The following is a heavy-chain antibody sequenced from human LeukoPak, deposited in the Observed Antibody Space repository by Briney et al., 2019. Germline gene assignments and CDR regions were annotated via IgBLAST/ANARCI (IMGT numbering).Heavy chain of an antibody. CDR3: ATVVRFLEWLTLGYFDY. V-gene: IGHV4-34*01. CDR2: INHSGST. CDR1: GGSFSGYY. J-gene: IGHJ4*02. Sequence: SETLSLTCAVYGGSFSGYYWSWIRQPPGKGLEWIGEINHSGSTNYNPSLKSRVTISVDTSKNQFSLKLSSVTAADTAVYYCATVVRFLEWLTLGYFDYWGQGTLVTVSS. D-gene: IGHD3-3*01.